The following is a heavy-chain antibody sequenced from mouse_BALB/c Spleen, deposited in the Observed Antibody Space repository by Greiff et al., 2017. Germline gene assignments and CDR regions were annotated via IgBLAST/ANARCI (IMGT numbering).Heavy chain of an antibody. D-gene: IGHD2-1*01. Sequence: EVKVEESGPGLVKPSQSLSLTCTVTGYSITSDYAWNWIRQFPGNKLEWMGYISYSGSTSYNPSLKSRISITRDTSKNQFFLQLNSVTTEDTATYYCAREGNYDAMDYWGQGTSVTVSS. CDR1: GYSITSDYA. V-gene: IGHV3-2*02. CDR3: AREGNYDAMDY. J-gene: IGHJ4*01. CDR2: ISYSGST.